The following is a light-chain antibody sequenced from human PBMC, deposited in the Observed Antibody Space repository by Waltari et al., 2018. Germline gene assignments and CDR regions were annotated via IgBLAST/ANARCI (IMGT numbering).Light chain of an antibody. J-gene: IGKJ4*01. V-gene: IGKV3-11*01. Sequence: EVVLTQFPATLSVSPGDRATLSCRASESVNTYLAWYQQKPGQAPRLLIWDACNRATCVPTRISGRGSGTEFTLTISSLQPDDSAIYFCQQGTGGPTFGGGTRVEIK. CDR3: QQGTGGPT. CDR2: DAC. CDR1: ESVNTY.